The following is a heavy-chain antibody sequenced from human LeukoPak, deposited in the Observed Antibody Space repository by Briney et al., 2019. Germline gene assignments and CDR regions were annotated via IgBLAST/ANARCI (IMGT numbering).Heavy chain of an antibody. Sequence: GGSLRLSCAASGFTFSSYGMHWVRQAPGKGLEGVAVISYDGSNKYYADSVKGRFTISRDNSKNTLYLQMNSLRAEDTAVYYCAKEEGLAPGYFDYWGQGTLVTVSS. D-gene: IGHD5/OR15-5a*01. CDR1: GFTFSSYG. CDR3: AKEEGLAPGYFDY. J-gene: IGHJ4*02. V-gene: IGHV3-30*18. CDR2: ISYDGSNK.